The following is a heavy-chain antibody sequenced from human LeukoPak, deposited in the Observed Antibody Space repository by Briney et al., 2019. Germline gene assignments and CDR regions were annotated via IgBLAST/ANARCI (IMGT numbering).Heavy chain of an antibody. CDR2: ISGTSSTI. D-gene: IGHD6-6*01. V-gene: IGHV3-48*02. CDR3: VRESSGTVDY. CDR1: GFAFSTYS. Sequence: GGSLRLSCAASGFAFSTYSMNWVRQAPGKGLEWVSYISGTSSTIYYADSVKGRFTISRDNAKNLLNLQMNSLRDEDTAVYYCVRESSGTVDYWGQGTLVTVSS. J-gene: IGHJ4*02.